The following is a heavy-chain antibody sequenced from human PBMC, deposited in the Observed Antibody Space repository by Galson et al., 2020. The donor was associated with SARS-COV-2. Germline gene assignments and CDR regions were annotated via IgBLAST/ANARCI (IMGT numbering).Heavy chain of an antibody. D-gene: IGHD3-10*01. CDR1: GGSISSYS. J-gene: IGHJ5*02. CDR3: ASAPTYGSGSYLSSWCDP. V-gene: IGHV4-4*07. Sequence: SETLSLTCTVSGGSISSYSWSWIRQPAGKGLEWIGRIYTSGSTNYNPSLKSRVTMSVDTSKNQFSLKLSSVTAADTAVDYCASAPTYGSGSYLSSWCDPWGQGTLVTVSS. CDR2: IYTSGST.